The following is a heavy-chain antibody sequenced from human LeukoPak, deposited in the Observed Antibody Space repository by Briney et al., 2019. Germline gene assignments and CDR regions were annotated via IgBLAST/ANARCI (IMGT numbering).Heavy chain of an antibody. V-gene: IGHV4-4*07. CDR2: IYTTGST. Sequence: SETLSLTCTVSGDSISTYYYNWIRQPAGKGLEWIGRIYTTGSTHYNPSLKSRVSISLDTSKNQIYLELSSVTAAGTAIYYCAREGAVAVWNTFHIWGQGTMVAVSS. D-gene: IGHD6-19*01. J-gene: IGHJ3*02. CDR1: GDSISTYY. CDR3: AREGAVAVWNTFHI.